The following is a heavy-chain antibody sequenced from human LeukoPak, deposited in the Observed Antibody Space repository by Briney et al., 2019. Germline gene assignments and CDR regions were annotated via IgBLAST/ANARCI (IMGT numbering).Heavy chain of an antibody. CDR3: ARGRYSSGPGDY. J-gene: IGHJ4*02. CDR2: INPNSGGT. D-gene: IGHD6-19*01. CDR1: GYTFTGYY. Sequence: RASVKVSCKASGYTFTGYYMHWVRQPPGQGLEWMGWINPNSGGTNYAQKFQGRVTMTRDTSISTAYMELSRLRSDDTAVYYCARGRYSSGPGDYWGQGTLVTVSS. V-gene: IGHV1-2*02.